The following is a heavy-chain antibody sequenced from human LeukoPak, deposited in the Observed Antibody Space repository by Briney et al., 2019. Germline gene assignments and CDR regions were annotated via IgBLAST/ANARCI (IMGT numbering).Heavy chain of an antibody. CDR3: ARDREYGAFDY. CDR1: GHSISSSRHY. J-gene: IGHJ4*02. CDR2: IYYSGTT. D-gene: IGHD4/OR15-4a*01. Sequence: PSETLSLTCTVSGHSISSSRHYWGWIRQPPGKGLEWIGTIYYSGTTYYNPSLKSRVTISVDTSKNQFSLKLSSVTAADTAVYYCARDREYGAFDYWGQGTLVTVSS. V-gene: IGHV4-39*07.